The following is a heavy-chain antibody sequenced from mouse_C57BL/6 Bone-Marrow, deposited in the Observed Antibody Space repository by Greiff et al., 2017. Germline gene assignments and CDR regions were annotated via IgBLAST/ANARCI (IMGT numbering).Heavy chain of an antibody. CDR2: ISDGGSYT. D-gene: IGHD3-1*01. Sequence: EVMLVESGGGLVKPGGSLKLSCAASGFTFSSYAMSWVRQTPEKRLEWVATISDGGSYTYYPDNVKGRFTISRDNAKNNLYLQMSHLKSEDTAMYYCARDWLAWFAYWGQGTLVTVSA. CDR3: ARDWLAWFAY. J-gene: IGHJ3*01. V-gene: IGHV5-4*01. CDR1: GFTFSSYA.